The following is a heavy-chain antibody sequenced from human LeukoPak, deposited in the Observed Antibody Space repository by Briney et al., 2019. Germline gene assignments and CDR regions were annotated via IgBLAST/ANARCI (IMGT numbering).Heavy chain of an antibody. CDR3: ARSIPDYYDSSGEEYYFDY. Sequence: PGGSLRLSCAASGFTFSSYSMNWVRQAPGKGLEWVSSISSSSSYIYYADSVKGRFTISRDNAKNSLYLQMNSLRAEDTAVYYCARSIPDYYDSSGEEYYFDYWGQGTLVTVSS. CDR2: ISSSSSYI. CDR1: GFTFSSYS. D-gene: IGHD3-22*01. V-gene: IGHV3-21*01. J-gene: IGHJ4*02.